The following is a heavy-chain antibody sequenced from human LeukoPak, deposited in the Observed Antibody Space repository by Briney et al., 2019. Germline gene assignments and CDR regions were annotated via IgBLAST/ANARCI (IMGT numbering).Heavy chain of an antibody. CDR1: GFTFSSYW. V-gene: IGHV3-74*01. CDR3: ARGDYDSSLDY. Sequence: GGSLRLSCAAFGFTFSSYWMHWVRQAPGKGLVWVSRINSDGSSTSYADSVKGRFTISRDNAKNTLYLQMNSLRAEDTAVYYCARGDYDSSLDYWGQGTLVTVSS. CDR2: INSDGSST. D-gene: IGHD3-22*01. J-gene: IGHJ4*02.